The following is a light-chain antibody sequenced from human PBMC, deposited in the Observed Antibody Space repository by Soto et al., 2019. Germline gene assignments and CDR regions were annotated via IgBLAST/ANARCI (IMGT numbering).Light chain of an antibody. CDR3: QVWDSRTVV. V-gene: IGLV3-1*01. CDR2: QDS. Sequence: SYELTQPHSVYVSPGQTASITCSGDKLGDKYACWYQQKPGQSPVLVIYQDSKRPSGIPERFSGSNSGNTATLTISGTQAMDEADYYCQVWDSRTVVFGGWTKLTVL. J-gene: IGLJ2*01. CDR1: KLGDKY.